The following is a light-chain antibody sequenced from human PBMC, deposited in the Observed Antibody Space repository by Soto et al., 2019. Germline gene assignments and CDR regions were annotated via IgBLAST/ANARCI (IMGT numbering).Light chain of an antibody. CDR2: GAS. Sequence: EIVLTQSPGTLSLSPGERATLSCRASQTISNNYLAWYQQKPGQAPRLLIYGASSRATGIPDRFSGSGSGTDFTLTINRPEPEDFAGYYCQQYGSSPWTFGQGTKVEIK. V-gene: IGKV3-20*01. CDR1: QTISNNY. J-gene: IGKJ1*01. CDR3: QQYGSSPWT.